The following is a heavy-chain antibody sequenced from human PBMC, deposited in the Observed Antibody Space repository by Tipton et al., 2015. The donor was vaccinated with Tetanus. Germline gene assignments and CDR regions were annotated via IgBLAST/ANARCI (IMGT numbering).Heavy chain of an antibody. CDR2: INPNSGGAT. Sequence: QLVQSGPKVKKPGASVKVSCTASGYTFTGNYIHWVRQAPGQRLEWMAWINPNSGGATDVARNFQGRVTLTRDASVRTAYMELSGLSPDDTAVYFCARAYANSAFDFWGQGTRVTVSS. CDR3: ARAYANSAFDF. CDR1: GYTFTGNY. J-gene: IGHJ4*02. D-gene: IGHD2-2*01. V-gene: IGHV1-2*02.